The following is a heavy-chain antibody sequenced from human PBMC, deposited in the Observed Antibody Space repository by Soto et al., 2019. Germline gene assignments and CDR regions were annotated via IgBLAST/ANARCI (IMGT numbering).Heavy chain of an antibody. V-gene: IGHV3-9*01. D-gene: IGHD2-15*01. CDR1: GFTFDDYA. J-gene: IGHJ4*02. Sequence: GGSLRLSCAASGFTFDDYAMHWVRQAPGKGLEWVSGISWNSGSIGYADSVKGRFTISRDNAKNSLYLQMNSLRAEDTALYYCAKDYCSGGSCQLYYFDYWGQGTLVTVSS. CDR3: AKDYCSGGSCQLYYFDY. CDR2: ISWNSGSI.